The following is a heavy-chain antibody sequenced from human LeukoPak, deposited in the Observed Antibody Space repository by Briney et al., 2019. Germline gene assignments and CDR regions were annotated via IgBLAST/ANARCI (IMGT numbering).Heavy chain of an antibody. CDR3: ATYSGYALHDALDI. Sequence: ASVKVSCKVSRYTLTELSMHWVRQAPGIGLEWMGGFDPEDGETIYAQKFQGRVTMTEDTSTDTAYMELNSLRSEDTALYYCATYSGYALHDALDIWGQGTMVTVSS. J-gene: IGHJ3*02. V-gene: IGHV1-24*01. CDR2: FDPEDGET. CDR1: RYTLTELS. D-gene: IGHD5-12*01.